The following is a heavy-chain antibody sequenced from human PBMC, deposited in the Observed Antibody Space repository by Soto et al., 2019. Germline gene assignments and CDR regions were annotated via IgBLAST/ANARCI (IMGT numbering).Heavy chain of an antibody. D-gene: IGHD3-22*01. Sequence: PGGSLRLSCAASGFIFGSYGMHWVRQAPGKGLEWVAVISYDGSIKDYADTVRGRFTISRDNSKNALYLQMSSLRVEDTVVFYCARNRWSGMIGVSPFAYWGQGTPVTVSS. J-gene: IGHJ4*02. CDR2: ISYDGSIK. CDR1: GFIFGSYG. V-gene: IGHV3-33*01. CDR3: ARNRWSGMIGVSPFAY.